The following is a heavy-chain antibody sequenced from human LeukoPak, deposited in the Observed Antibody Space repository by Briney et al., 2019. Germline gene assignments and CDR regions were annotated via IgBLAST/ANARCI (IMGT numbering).Heavy chain of an antibody. Sequence: ASVKVSCKASGYTFTSYYMHWVRQAPGQGLGWMGIINPSGGSTSYAQKFQGRVTVTRDTSTSTVYMELSSMRSEDTAVYYCARGRRPYYFDYWGQGTLVTVSS. J-gene: IGHJ4*02. V-gene: IGHV1-46*01. CDR2: INPSGGST. CDR1: GYTFTSYY. CDR3: ARGRRPYYFDY.